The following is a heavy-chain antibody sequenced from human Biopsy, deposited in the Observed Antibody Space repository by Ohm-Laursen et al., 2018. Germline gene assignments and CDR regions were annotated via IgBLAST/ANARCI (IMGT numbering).Heavy chain of an antibody. CDR3: ARATNSTGWPYYYFYGMDV. D-gene: IGHD2/OR15-2a*01. CDR1: GGSISSDY. CDR2: IYYSGST. J-gene: IGHJ6*02. V-gene: IGHV4-59*07. Sequence: SDTLSLTCPVSGGSISSDYWIWIRQTPGKGLEWIGYIYYSGSTNYNPSLKSRVTISVDTSKNQFSLRLNSVTAADTAVYYCARATNSTGWPYYYFYGMDVWGQGTTVTVSS.